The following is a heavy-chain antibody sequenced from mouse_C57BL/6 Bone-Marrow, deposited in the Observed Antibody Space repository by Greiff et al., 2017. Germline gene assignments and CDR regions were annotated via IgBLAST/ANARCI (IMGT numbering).Heavy chain of an antibody. CDR1: GYTFTDYE. CDR2: IGPETGGT. CDR3: TTYGSSPWYFDV. V-gene: IGHV1-15*01. J-gene: IGHJ1*03. Sequence: QVQLQQSGAELVRPGASVTLSCKASGYTFTDYEMHWVKQTPVHGLEWIGAIGPETGGTAYNQKFKGKAILTADKSSSTAYMELRSLTSEDSAVYYCTTYGSSPWYFDVWGTGTTVTVSS. D-gene: IGHD1-1*01.